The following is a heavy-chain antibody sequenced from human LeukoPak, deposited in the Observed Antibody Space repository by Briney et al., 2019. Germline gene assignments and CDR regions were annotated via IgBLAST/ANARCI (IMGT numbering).Heavy chain of an antibody. J-gene: IGHJ4*02. CDR2: ISETGGTI. V-gene: IGHV3-23*01. Sequence: GGSLRLSCAPSGFTFSNYAMSWVRQAPGKGLEWVSAISETGGTIHYADSVRGRFIISRDNSKNTLYLQMNSLRAEDTAVYCCAREMTIITYSFDSWGQGTLVTVSS. D-gene: IGHD5-24*01. CDR1: GFTFSNYA. CDR3: AREMTIITYSFDS.